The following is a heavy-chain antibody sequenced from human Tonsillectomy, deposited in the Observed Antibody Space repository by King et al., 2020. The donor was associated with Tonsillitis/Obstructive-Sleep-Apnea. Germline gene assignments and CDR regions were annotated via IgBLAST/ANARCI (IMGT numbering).Heavy chain of an antibody. J-gene: IGHJ4*02. Sequence: HVQLVESGGGVVQPGRSLRLSCAVSVFTFSSYGMHWVRQATGTVLEWVAGIWYDVSNAYYVESGKGRFTISRDNSKNTLYLQMNSLRAEDTAVYYCAREWSGGSWYFDYWGQGILVTVSS. CDR3: AREWSGGSWYFDY. CDR2: IWYDVSNA. V-gene: IGHV3-33*01. D-gene: IGHD1-26*01. CDR1: VFTFSSYG.